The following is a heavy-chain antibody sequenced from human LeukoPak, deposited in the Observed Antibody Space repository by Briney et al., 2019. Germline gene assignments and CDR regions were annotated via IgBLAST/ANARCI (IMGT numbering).Heavy chain of an antibody. CDR1: GYSFTSNY. Sequence: ASVKVSCKASGYSFTSNYIHWVRQAPGQGLEWMGMIYPRDGSTSYAQKFQGRVTVTRDTSTSTVHMELSSLRSEDTAVYYCAREHDSLTGYSFQPWGQGTLVTVSS. D-gene: IGHD3-9*01. CDR2: IYPRDGST. J-gene: IGHJ1*01. CDR3: AREHDSLTGYSFQP. V-gene: IGHV1-46*01.